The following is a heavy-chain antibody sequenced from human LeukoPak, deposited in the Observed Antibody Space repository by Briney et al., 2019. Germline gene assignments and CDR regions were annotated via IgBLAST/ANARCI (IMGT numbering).Heavy chain of an antibody. CDR1: RFTFSSYA. Sequence: GGSLRLSCAASRFTFSSYAMSWVRQAPGKGLAWVSTLSGRGDSADYADSVKGRFTVSRDNSKNTLSLQMSSLRAEDTAVYYCAREGLGAAAGTFDYWGQGTLVTVSS. CDR2: LSGRGDSA. J-gene: IGHJ4*02. V-gene: IGHV3-23*01. D-gene: IGHD6-13*01. CDR3: AREGLGAAAGTFDY.